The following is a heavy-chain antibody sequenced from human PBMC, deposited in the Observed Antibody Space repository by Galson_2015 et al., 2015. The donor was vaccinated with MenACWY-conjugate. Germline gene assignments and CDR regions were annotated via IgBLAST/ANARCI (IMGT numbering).Heavy chain of an antibody. CDR1: GGSINSYY. Sequence: ETLSLTCTVSGGSINSYYCSWIRQPPGKGLEWIGYMYYSGSANYNPSLKSRVTISVDTSKNQFSLTMTSVTAADTAVYYCARGVNLASMAGYWGQGTLVTVSS. CDR2: MYYSGSA. V-gene: IGHV4-59*01. D-gene: IGHD3-3*02. J-gene: IGHJ4*02. CDR3: ARGVNLASMAGY.